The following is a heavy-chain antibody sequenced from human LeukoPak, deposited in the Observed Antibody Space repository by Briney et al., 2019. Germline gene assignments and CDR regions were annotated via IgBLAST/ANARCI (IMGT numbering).Heavy chain of an antibody. V-gene: IGHV4-31*03. D-gene: IGHD3-16*01. Sequence: SQTLSLTCTVSGGSISSGGYYWSWIRQHPGQGLEWIGYIYYSGSTYYNPSLKSRVTISVDTSKNQFSLKLSSVTAADTAVYYCARRVWFNWFDPWGQGTLVTVSS. CDR3: ARRVWFNWFDP. J-gene: IGHJ5*02. CDR2: IYYSGST. CDR1: GGSISSGGYY.